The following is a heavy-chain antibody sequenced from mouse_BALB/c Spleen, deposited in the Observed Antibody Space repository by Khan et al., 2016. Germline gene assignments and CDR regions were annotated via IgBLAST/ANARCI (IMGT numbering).Heavy chain of an antibody. CDR3: TREGGNSAWFAY. V-gene: IGHV1-5*01. J-gene: IGHJ3*01. D-gene: IGHD2-1*01. CDR2: IYPGNSHT. Sequence: EVQLQESGTVLARPGASVKMSCKASGYTFTNYWMHWVKQRPGQGLEWIGAIYPGNSHTSYNQKFKGKAKLTAVTSTSTAYMELSSLTNEDSAVYYCTREGGNSAWFAYWGQGTLVTVSA. CDR1: GYTFTNYW.